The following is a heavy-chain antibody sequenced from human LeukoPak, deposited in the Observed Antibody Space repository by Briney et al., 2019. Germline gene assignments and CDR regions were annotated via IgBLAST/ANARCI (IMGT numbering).Heavy chain of an antibody. D-gene: IGHD3-10*02. V-gene: IGHV4-30-2*01. Sequence: PSETLSLTCAVSGGSISSGGYSWNWIRQPPGKGLEWIRYIYHTGNTFYNPSLKSRVTISVDRSKNQFSLGLTSVTAADTAVYYCARGFFVRENPGSWFDPWGQGTLVTVSP. J-gene: IGHJ5*02. CDR3: ARGFFVRENPGSWFDP. CDR2: IYHTGNT. CDR1: GGSISSGGYS.